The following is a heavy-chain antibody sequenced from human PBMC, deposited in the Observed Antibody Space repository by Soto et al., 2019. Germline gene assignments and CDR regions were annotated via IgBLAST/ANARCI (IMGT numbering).Heavy chain of an antibody. CDR2: ISSSSSTI. D-gene: IGHD3-3*01. CDR3: ARWRFFECRDAFDI. V-gene: IGHV3-48*02. J-gene: IGHJ3*02. Sequence: GGSLRLTCEASGFTISSYSMNWVRQAPGKGMEWVSYISSSSSTIYYADSVKGLFTSYRDNSKNSLYLQMNRLRDEDSSVDFGARWRFFECRDAFDIWGQGTIVPVS. CDR1: GFTISSYS.